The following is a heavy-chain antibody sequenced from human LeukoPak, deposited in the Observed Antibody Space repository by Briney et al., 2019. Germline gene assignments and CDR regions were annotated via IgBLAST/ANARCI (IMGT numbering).Heavy chain of an antibody. J-gene: IGHJ5*02. CDR3: VRGVGVSRFNYFDP. V-gene: IGHV3-33*01. Sequence: GGFLRLSCAASGFTFSSFGMHWVRQAPGKGLEWVAVIWYDASNKYYADSVKGRFTISRDNSKNTLFLQMDCPRDDDTAVYYCVRGVGVSRFNYFDPWGQGTLVIVSS. CDR1: GFTFSSFG. D-gene: IGHD6-13*01. CDR2: IWYDASNK.